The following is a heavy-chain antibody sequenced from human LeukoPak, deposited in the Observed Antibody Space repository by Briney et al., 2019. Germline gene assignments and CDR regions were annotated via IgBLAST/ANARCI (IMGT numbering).Heavy chain of an antibody. J-gene: IGHJ4*02. CDR3: AEWPEGATPKFHH. Sequence: GRSLRLSCAASGFTFSSYGMHWVRQAPGKGLEWVAVIWYDGSNKYYADSVKGRFTISRDNSKNTLYLQMDSLRAEDSALYYCAEWPEGATPKFHHWGQGTLVTVSS. CDR1: GFTFSSYG. D-gene: IGHD1-26*01. V-gene: IGHV3-33*06. CDR2: IWYDGSNK.